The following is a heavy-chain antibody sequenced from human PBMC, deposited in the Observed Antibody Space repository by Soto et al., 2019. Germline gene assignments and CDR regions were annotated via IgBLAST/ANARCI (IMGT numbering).Heavy chain of an antibody. CDR3: ASNSYGYTFYDY. J-gene: IGHJ4*02. D-gene: IGHD5-18*01. Sequence: QVQLQESGPGLVKPSQTLSLTCTVSGGSLSSGDYYWSWIGQPPGKGLDWIGYIYYSGSTYYNPSLKSRVTIAADTSKNQSSLTLSAVTAADTAVYYCASNSYGYTFYDYCGQGTLVTVSS. CDR1: GGSLSSGDYY. CDR2: IYYSGST. V-gene: IGHV4-30-4*01.